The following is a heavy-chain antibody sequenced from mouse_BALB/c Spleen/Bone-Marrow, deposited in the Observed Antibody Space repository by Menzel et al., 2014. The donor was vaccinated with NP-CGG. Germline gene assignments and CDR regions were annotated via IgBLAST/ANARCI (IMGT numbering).Heavy chain of an antibody. CDR1: GFTFSDYY. CDR2: ISEGGSYT. Sequence: EVKLMESGGGLVKPGGSLKLSCAASGFTFSDYYMYWVRQTPEKRLEWVATISEGGSYTYYPDSVKGRFTISRVNAKNNLYLQMSSLKSEDTAMYYCANYYGSSWFAYWGQGTLVTVSA. V-gene: IGHV5-4*02. CDR3: ANYYGSSWFAY. J-gene: IGHJ3*01. D-gene: IGHD1-1*01.